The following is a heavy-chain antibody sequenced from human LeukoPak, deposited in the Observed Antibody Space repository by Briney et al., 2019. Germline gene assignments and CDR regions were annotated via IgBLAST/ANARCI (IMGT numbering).Heavy chain of an antibody. Sequence: GGSLRLSCAASGFTFSSYWMSWVRQAPGKGLEWVANIKQDGSEKYYVDSVKGRFTISRDNAKNSLYLQMNSLRAEDTAVYYCARDGEQWLVRSFDYWGQGILVTVSS. CDR2: IKQDGSEK. J-gene: IGHJ4*02. D-gene: IGHD6-19*01. V-gene: IGHV3-7*01. CDR3: ARDGEQWLVRSFDY. CDR1: GFTFSSYW.